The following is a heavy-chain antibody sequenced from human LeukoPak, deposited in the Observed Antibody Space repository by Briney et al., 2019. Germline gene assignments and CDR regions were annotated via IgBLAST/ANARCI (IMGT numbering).Heavy chain of an antibody. CDR2: INHSGST. Sequence: PSETLSLTCAVYGGSFSGYYWSWIRQPPGKGLEWIGEINHSGSTNYNPSLKSRVTISVDTSKNQFSLKLSSVTAADTAVYYCARHHVLLWFGDTHWFDPWGQGTLVTVSS. V-gene: IGHV4-34*01. D-gene: IGHD3-10*01. J-gene: IGHJ5*02. CDR1: GGSFSGYY. CDR3: ARHHVLLWFGDTHWFDP.